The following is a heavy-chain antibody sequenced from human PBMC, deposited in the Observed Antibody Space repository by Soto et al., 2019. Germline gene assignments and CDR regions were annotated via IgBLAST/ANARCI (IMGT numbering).Heavy chain of an antibody. CDR1: GGSVSSGSYY. CDR3: ANYPTTVTSDY. J-gene: IGHJ4*02. Sequence: QVQLQESGPGLVKPSETLSLTCTVSGGSVSSGSYYWSWIRQPPGKGLEWIGYIYYSGSTNYNPSLKSRATISVDTSKNQSSLKLSSVTAADTAVYYCANYPTTVTSDYWGQGTLVTVSS. CDR2: IYYSGST. D-gene: IGHD4-17*01. V-gene: IGHV4-61*01.